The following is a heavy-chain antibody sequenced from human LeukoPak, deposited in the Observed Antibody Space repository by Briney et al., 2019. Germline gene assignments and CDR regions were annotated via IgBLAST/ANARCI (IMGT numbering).Heavy chain of an antibody. CDR3: ARGELGYCSGGSCYRFDP. Sequence: GESLKISCKGSGYSFTSYWISWVRQMPGKGLEWMGIIYPGDSDTRYSPSFQGQVTISADKSISTAYLQWSSLKASDTAMYYCARGELGYCSGGSCYRFDPWGQGTLVTVSS. D-gene: IGHD2-15*01. CDR2: IYPGDSDT. CDR1: GYSFTSYW. J-gene: IGHJ5*02. V-gene: IGHV5-51*01.